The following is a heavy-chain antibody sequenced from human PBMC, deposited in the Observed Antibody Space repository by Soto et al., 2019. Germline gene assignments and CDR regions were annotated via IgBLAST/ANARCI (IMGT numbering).Heavy chain of an antibody. CDR2: MKKDGSEK. CDR3: AKLGSGYYTGLYFDY. Sequence: GGSLRLSCAASGFSFGDYWMSWVRQAPGKGLEWVAHMKKDGSEKYYVDSVKGRFTVSRDNTKSSLYPQMSSLRAEDTAVYYCAKLGSGYYTGLYFDYWGQGTPVTVSS. D-gene: IGHD3-3*01. J-gene: IGHJ4*02. V-gene: IGHV3-7*03. CDR1: GFSFGDYW.